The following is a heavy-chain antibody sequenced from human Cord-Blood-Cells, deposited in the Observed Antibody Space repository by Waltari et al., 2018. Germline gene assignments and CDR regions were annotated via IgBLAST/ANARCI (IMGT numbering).Heavy chain of an antibody. J-gene: IGHJ6*02. Sequence: QVQLVQYGAEVKKPAASVKVSCKPSGYTFTGYYMHWVRQAPGQGLEWMGWINPNSVGTNYAQKFQGWVTMTRDTSISTAYMELSRLRSDDTAVYYCARSGCTNGVCYYGMDVWGQGTTVTVSS. CDR2: INPNSVGT. CDR1: GYTFTGYY. CDR3: ARSGCTNGVCYYGMDV. D-gene: IGHD2-8*01. V-gene: IGHV1-2*04.